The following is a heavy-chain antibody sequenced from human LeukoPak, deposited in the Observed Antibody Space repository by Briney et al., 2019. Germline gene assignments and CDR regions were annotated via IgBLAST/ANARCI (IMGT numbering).Heavy chain of an antibody. CDR2: ISDSGGAT. CDR3: AKIAPWGAVTTTDGFDY. Sequence: GGSLRLSCAASGFSFRNYAMSWVRQAPGKGLEGVSSISDSGGATYYADSVKGRFTISRDNSRNTLYLQLNSLGADDTAVYYCAKIAPWGAVTTTDGFDYWGQGTLVTVSS. CDR1: GFSFRNYA. V-gene: IGHV3-23*01. D-gene: IGHD4-17*01. J-gene: IGHJ4*02.